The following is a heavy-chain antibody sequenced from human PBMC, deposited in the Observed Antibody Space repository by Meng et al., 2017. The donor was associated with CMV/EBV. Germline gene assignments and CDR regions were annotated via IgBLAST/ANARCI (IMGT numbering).Heavy chain of an antibody. D-gene: IGHD2-21*02. CDR3: ASTARNYYYYGMDV. J-gene: IGHJ6*02. Sequence: SLKTSCAASGFTFDDYAMHWVRQAPGKGLEWVSGISWNSGSIGYADSVKGRFTISRDNSKNTLYLQMNSLRPEDTAVYYCASTARNYYYYGMDVWGQGTTVTVSS. V-gene: IGHV3-9*01. CDR1: GFTFDDYA. CDR2: ISWNSGSI.